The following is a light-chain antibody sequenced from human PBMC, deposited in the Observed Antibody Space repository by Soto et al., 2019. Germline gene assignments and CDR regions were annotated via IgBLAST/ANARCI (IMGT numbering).Light chain of an antibody. CDR3: QQYNKWPYT. CDR2: RAS. CDR1: QRVSSN. Sequence: EIVMTQSPATLSVSPGGSATLSCRASQRVSSNLAWYRQKPGQAPTLLIYRASTRATGIPATFSGSGSGTEFTLTISGLLSEYVAVYYCQQYNKWPYTFGQETKLEI. J-gene: IGKJ2*01. V-gene: IGKV3-15*01.